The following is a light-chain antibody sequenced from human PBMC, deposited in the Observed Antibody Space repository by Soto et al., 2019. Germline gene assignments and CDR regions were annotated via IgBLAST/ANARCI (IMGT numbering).Light chain of an antibody. CDR3: QQSYSTPRT. CDR1: QSINSY. J-gene: IGKJ1*01. CDR2: AAS. V-gene: IGKV1-39*01. Sequence: DIQMTQSPSSLSASVGDRVTITCRASQSINSYLNWYQRKSGKAPRLLIYAASTLQSGVPSRFSGSGFGTDFTLNISSLQPEDFATYHCQQSYSTPRTFGQGTRVEIK.